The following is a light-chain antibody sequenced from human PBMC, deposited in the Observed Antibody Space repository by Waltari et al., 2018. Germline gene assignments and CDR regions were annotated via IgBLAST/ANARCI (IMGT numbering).Light chain of an antibody. CDR2: DAS. CDR1: KSVSRY. J-gene: IGKJ4*01. V-gene: IGKV3-11*01. Sequence: EIVLTQSPATLSLSPGERATLSCRASKSVSRYLAWYQQKPGQAPRLLIYDASNRATGIPARFSGSGSGTDFTLTISSLEPEDFAVYYCQQRSNWPPTFGGGTKVEIK. CDR3: QQRSNWPPT.